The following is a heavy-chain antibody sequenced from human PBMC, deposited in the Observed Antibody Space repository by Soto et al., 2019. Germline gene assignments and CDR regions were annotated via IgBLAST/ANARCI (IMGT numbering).Heavy chain of an antibody. Sequence: QVQLQQWGAGLLKPSETLSLTCAVYGGSFSGYYWSWIRQPPGKGLEWIGEINHSGSTNYNPSLKSRVTISVDTCKNQFSLKLSSVTAADTAVYYCARGRVSGSGSYYVFDYWGQGTLVTVSS. V-gene: IGHV4-34*01. J-gene: IGHJ4*02. CDR3: ARGRVSGSGSYYVFDY. CDR2: INHSGST. CDR1: GGSFSGYY. D-gene: IGHD3-10*01.